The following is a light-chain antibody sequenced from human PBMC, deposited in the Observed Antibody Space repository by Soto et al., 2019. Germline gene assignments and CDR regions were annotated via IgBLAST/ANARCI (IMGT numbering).Light chain of an antibody. CDR1: QSLLNRNGHNY. J-gene: IGKJ1*01. Sequence: DVVLTQSSLSLPVTPGEPASISCRSSQSLLNRNGHNYLDWYQQKPGQSPQLLIYLGSNRASVVPERFSGSGSGTDFTLRISRVEDEDVGVYYCMQAVHTPWTFGQGTKVEIK. CDR2: LGS. V-gene: IGKV2-28*01. CDR3: MQAVHTPWT.